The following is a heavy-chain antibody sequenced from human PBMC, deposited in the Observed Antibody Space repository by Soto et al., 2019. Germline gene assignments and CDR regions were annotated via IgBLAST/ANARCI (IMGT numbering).Heavy chain of an antibody. CDR1: GGSISSGGYY. CDR2: IYYSGST. J-gene: IGHJ4*02. D-gene: IGHD6-6*01. Sequence: QVQLQESGPGLVKPSQTLSLTCTVSGGSISSGGYYWSWIRQHPGKGLEWIGYIYYSGSTYYNPSLKSRVTISVDTSKNQFSLKLSSVTAADTAVYYCARTTKSTIAARRHYLDYWGQGTLVTVSS. V-gene: IGHV4-31*03. CDR3: ARTTKSTIAARRHYLDY.